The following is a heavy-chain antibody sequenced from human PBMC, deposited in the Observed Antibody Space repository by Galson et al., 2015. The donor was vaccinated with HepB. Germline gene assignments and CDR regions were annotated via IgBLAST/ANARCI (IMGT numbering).Heavy chain of an antibody. CDR2: ISAYNGNT. D-gene: IGHD5-24*01. CDR3: ARVGAVEMATTRYFDY. Sequence: SVKVSCKASGYTFTSYGISWVRQAPGQGLEWMGWISAYNGNTNYAQKLQGRVTMTTDTSTSTAYMELRSLRSDDTAVYYCARVGAVEMATTRYFDYWGQGTLVTVSS. CDR1: GYTFTSYG. V-gene: IGHV1-18*01. J-gene: IGHJ4*02.